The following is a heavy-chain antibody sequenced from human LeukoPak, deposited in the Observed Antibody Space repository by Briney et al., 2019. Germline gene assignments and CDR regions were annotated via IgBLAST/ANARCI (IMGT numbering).Heavy chain of an antibody. CDR1: GFTFSSYA. V-gene: IGHV3-30*04. CDR3: ATNRKGYYDSSGYYAGPFDI. CDR2: ISYDGSNK. J-gene: IGHJ3*02. Sequence: GGSLRLSCAASGFTFSSYAMHWVRQAPGKGLEWVAVISYDGSNKYYADSVKGRFTISRDNSKNTLYLQMNSLRAEDTAVYYCATNRKGYYDSSGYYAGPFDIWGQGTMVTVSS. D-gene: IGHD3-22*01.